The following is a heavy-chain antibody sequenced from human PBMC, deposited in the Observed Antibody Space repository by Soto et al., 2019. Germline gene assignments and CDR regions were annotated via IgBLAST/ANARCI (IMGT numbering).Heavy chain of an antibody. D-gene: IGHD3-3*01. CDR2: ISAYNGNT. CDR3: ARDRYDFWSGYPTFDY. V-gene: IGHV1-18*01. CDR1: GYTFTSYG. Sequence: QVQLVQSGAEVKKPGASVKVSCKASGYTFTSYGISWVRQAPGQGLEWMGWISAYNGNTNYAQKLQGRVTMTTDTSTSTAYMERRSLRSADTAVYYCARDRYDFWSGYPTFDYWGQGTLVTVSS. J-gene: IGHJ4*02.